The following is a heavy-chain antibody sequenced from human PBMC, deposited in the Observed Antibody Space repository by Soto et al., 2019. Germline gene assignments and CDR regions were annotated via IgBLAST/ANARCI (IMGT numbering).Heavy chain of an antibody. Sequence: GGSLRLSCAASGFTFSSYGMHWVRQARGKGLEWVAVIWYDGSNKYYADSVKGRFTISRHNSKTTLYLQMNSLRAEDTAVYYCARDRGAGPDYCGHGTLVTVSS. CDR2: IWYDGSNK. J-gene: IGHJ4*01. CDR3: ARDRGAGPDY. D-gene: IGHD3-10*01. V-gene: IGHV3-33*01. CDR1: GFTFSSYG.